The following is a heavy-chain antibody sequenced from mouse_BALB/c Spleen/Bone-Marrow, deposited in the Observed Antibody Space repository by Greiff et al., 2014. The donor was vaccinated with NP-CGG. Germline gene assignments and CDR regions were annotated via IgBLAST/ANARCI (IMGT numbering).Heavy chain of an antibody. J-gene: IGHJ1*01. CDR3: APLSRYFDV. CDR1: GYSFTSYY. V-gene: IGHV1S135*01. Sequence: VHVKQSGPELMKPGASVKISCKASGYSFTSYYMHWVKQSHGKSLEWIGYIDPFNGGTSHNQKFKGKATLTVDKSSSTAYMHLSSLTSEDSAVYYCAPLSRYFDVWGAGTTVTVSS. CDR2: IDPFNGGT. D-gene: IGHD6-2*01.